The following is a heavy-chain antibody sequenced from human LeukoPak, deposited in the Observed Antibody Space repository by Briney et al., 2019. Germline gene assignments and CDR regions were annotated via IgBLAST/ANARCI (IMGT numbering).Heavy chain of an antibody. CDR3: ARARVITSYYYYGMDV. D-gene: IGHD3-22*01. V-gene: IGHV1-69*13. J-gene: IGHJ6*02. CDR1: GGTFSSYA. CDR2: IIPIFGTA. Sequence: GASVKVSCKASGGTFSSYAISWVRQAPGQGLEWMGGIIPIFGTANYAQKFQGRVTITADESTSTAYMELSSLRSEDTAVYYCARARVITSYYYYGMDVWGQGTTVTVSS.